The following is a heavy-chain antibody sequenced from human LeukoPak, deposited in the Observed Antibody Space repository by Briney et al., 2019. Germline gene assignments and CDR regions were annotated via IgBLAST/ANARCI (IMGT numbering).Heavy chain of an antibody. CDR2: IYYSGTT. D-gene: IGHD6-13*01. J-gene: IGHJ4*02. CDR3: ARGVYIAAAQYGY. V-gene: IGHV4-59*01. CDR1: GGSISSYY. Sequence: SETLSLTCTVSGGSISSYYWSWIRQPPGKGLEWIGYIYYSGTTNYNPSLKSRVTISVGTSKNQFSLKLSSVTAADTAVYYCARGVYIAAAQYGYWGQGTLVTVSS.